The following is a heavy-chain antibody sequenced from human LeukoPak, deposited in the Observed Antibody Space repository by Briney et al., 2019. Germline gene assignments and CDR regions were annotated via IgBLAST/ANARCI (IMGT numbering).Heavy chain of an antibody. CDR1: GFTFSSYA. CDR2: ISGSGTGT. J-gene: IGHJ4*02. V-gene: IGHV3-23*01. D-gene: IGHD3-10*01. CDR3: AKDRPASHGSGSFGDY. Sequence: PGGSLRLSCAASGFTFSSYAMSWFRQAPGKGLEWVSAISGSGTGTYYADSVKGRFTISRDNAKNTVYLQMNSLRAEDTAVYYCAKDRPASHGSGSFGDYWGQGTLVAVST.